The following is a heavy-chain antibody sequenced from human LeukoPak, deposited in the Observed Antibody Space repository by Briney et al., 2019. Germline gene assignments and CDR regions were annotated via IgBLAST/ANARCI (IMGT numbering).Heavy chain of an antibody. Sequence: PGGSLRLSCAASGFTFSSYSMNWVRRTPGKGLEWVSYISSSSSTIYYADSVKGRFTISRDNAKNSLYLQMNSLRAEDTAVYYCARDFYYDILTGWGYYYYGMDVWGQGTTVTVSS. CDR1: GFTFSSYS. V-gene: IGHV3-48*04. J-gene: IGHJ6*02. D-gene: IGHD3-9*01. CDR2: ISSSSSTI. CDR3: ARDFYYDILTGWGYYYYGMDV.